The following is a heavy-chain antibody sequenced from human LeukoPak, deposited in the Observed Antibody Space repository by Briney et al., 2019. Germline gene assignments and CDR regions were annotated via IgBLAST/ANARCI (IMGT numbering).Heavy chain of an antibody. Sequence: ASVKVSCKASGYTFTSYGISWVRQAPGQGLEWMGIINPSGGSTSYAQKFQGRVTMTRDMSTSTVYMELSSLRSEDTAVYYCARTSSVWGSYRLGYWGQGTLVTVSS. CDR2: INPSGGST. CDR1: GYTFTSYG. V-gene: IGHV1-46*01. J-gene: IGHJ4*02. CDR3: ARTSSVWGSYRLGY. D-gene: IGHD3-16*02.